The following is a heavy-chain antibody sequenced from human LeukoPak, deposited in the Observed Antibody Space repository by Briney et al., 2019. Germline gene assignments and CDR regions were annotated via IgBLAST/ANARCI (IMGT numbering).Heavy chain of an antibody. CDR1: GGSISSYY. V-gene: IGHV4-4*07. CDR2: IYISGST. J-gene: IGHJ3*02. Sequence: TSETLSLTCTVSGGSISSYYWSWIRQPAGKGLEWIGRIYISGSTNYNPSLKSRVTMSVDTSKNQFSLKLSSVTAADTAVYYCARDQGAAMYYYDSSGYCQTNDAFDIWGQGTMVTVSS. D-gene: IGHD3-22*01. CDR3: ARDQGAAMYYYDSSGYCQTNDAFDI.